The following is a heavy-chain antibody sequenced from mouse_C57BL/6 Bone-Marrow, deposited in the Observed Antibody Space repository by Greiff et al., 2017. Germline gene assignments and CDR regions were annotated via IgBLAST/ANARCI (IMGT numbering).Heavy chain of an antibody. CDR1: GYTFTSYW. V-gene: IGHV1-72*01. Sequence: VQLQQPGAELVKPGASVKLSCKASGYTFTSYWMHWVKQRPGRGLEWIGRIDPNSGGTKYNEKFKSKATLTVDKPSSTAYMQLSSLTSEDSAVYYCARFDWLYYYGSSHWYFDVWGTGTTVTVSS. CDR3: ARFDWLYYYGSSHWYFDV. D-gene: IGHD1-1*01. J-gene: IGHJ1*03. CDR2: IDPNSGGT.